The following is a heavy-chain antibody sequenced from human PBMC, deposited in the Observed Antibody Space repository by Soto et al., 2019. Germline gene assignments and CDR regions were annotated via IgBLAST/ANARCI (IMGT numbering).Heavy chain of an antibody. D-gene: IGHD4-17*01. CDR3: ASYLAKVGESAGFDY. CDR1: GYPFTDYY. V-gene: IGHV1-2*02. Sequence: GASSKVSGNASGYPFTDYYMHWVRQAPGQSVERMGWSNPKSGGTMYPQMFLGRVTMTWDTSIRTAYMALTRLRSDDTAVYYCASYLAKVGESAGFDYWGQGTLVTVSS. CDR2: SNPKSGGT. J-gene: IGHJ4*02.